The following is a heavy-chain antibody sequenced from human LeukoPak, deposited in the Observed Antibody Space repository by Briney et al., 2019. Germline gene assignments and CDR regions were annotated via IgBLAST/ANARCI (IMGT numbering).Heavy chain of an antibody. D-gene: IGHD3-22*01. CDR1: GFTFSSYW. Sequence: PGGSLRLSCAASGFTFSSYWMHWVRQAPGKGLVWVSRINCDRSSTGYADSVKGRFTISRDNAKNTLYLQMNSLRAEDMSVYYCASYVKGYYDSSGVWGQGTLVTVSS. J-gene: IGHJ4*02. CDR2: INCDRSST. V-gene: IGHV3-74*01. CDR3: ASYVKGYYDSSGV.